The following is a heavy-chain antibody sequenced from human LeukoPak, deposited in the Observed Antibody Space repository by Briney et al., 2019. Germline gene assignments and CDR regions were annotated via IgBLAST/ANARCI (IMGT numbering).Heavy chain of an antibody. Sequence: GSLRLSCAASGFTFSSYWMSWVRPAPGKGLEWVASIEQDGSEKCYVDSVKGRFTISRDNAQKSLSLQMKSLRAEDTAVYYCARGSGDLDNWGQGTLVTVSS. D-gene: IGHD4-17*01. J-gene: IGHJ4*02. V-gene: IGHV3-7*01. CDR3: ARGSGDLDN. CDR2: IEQDGSEK. CDR1: GFTFSSYW.